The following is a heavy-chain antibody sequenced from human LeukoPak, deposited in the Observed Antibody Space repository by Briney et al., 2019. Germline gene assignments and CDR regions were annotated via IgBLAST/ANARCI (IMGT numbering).Heavy chain of an antibody. CDR1: GGSISNYY. Sequence: SETLSLTCTVSGGSISNYYWNWIRQPPGKGLEWIGYIYYTGSTNYNPSLKSRVTISVDTSKNQFSLKLSSVTAADTAVYYCARASGWLGGYFDYWGQGTLVTVSS. CDR2: IYYTGST. D-gene: IGHD6-19*01. V-gene: IGHV4-59*12. CDR3: ARASGWLGGYFDY. J-gene: IGHJ4*02.